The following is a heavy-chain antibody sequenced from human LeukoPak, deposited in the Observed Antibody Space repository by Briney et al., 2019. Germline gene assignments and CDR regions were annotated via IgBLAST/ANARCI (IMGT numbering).Heavy chain of an antibody. CDR3: ARIQRDGSNEVPADY. Sequence: GGSLRLSCGASGFTFSSYTMNWVRQAPGKGLEWVSSISSSGSYMYYADPVKGRFTISRDNAKNSLYLQMNSLGVEDTAVYYCARIQRDGSNEVPADYWGQGTLVTVSS. CDR2: ISSSGSYM. D-gene: IGHD5-24*01. V-gene: IGHV3-21*01. J-gene: IGHJ4*02. CDR1: GFTFSSYT.